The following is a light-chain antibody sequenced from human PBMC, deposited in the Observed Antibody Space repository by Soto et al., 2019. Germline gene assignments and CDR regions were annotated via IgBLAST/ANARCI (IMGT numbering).Light chain of an antibody. CDR2: EAL. Sequence: ETVLTQSPATLSLYPGERATLSFRASRSISTYLAWYQQKPGQAPRLLIYEALNRATGIPARFSGSGSGTDFTLTISSLEPEDCAVYYCQQRNNWPLTFGGGTKVDI. V-gene: IGKV3-11*01. CDR3: QQRNNWPLT. CDR1: RSISTY. J-gene: IGKJ4*02.